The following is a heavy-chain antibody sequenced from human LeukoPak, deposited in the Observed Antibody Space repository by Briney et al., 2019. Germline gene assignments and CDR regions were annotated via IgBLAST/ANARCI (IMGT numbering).Heavy chain of an antibody. CDR3: ARGPFEYRIVGAAYFDY. CDR2: IYYSGST. D-gene: IGHD1-26*01. V-gene: IGHV4-39*01. J-gene: IGHJ4*02. CDR1: GGSIISSSYY. Sequence: PSETLSLTCTVSGGSIISSSYYWGWIRQPPGKGLEWIGSIYYSGSTYYNPSLKSRVTISVDTSKNQFSLKLSSVTAADTAVYYCARGPFEYRIVGAAYFDYWDQGTLVTVSS.